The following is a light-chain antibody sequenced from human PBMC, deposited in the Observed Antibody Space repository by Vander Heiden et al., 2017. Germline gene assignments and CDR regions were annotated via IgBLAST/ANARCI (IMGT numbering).Light chain of an antibody. Sequence: SSELTQDPAVSVALGQTVRIRCQGDSLRTYYGTWYQQKPGQAPVLVIYGKNSRPAGIPDRFSGSYSGNTASLTITGAQAEDEADYYCTSRDTSGHLLFGGGTKLTVL. CDR3: TSRDTSGHLL. V-gene: IGLV3-19*01. CDR1: SLRTYY. CDR2: GKN. J-gene: IGLJ2*01.